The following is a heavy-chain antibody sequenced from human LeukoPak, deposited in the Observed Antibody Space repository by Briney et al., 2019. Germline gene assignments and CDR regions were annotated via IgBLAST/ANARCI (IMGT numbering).Heavy chain of an antibody. V-gene: IGHV4-59*01. CDR1: GGSFSGYY. D-gene: IGHD2-2*01. CDR3: ARGPGMGYCSSTSCPTDY. CDR2: IYYSGST. Sequence: SETLSLTCAVYGGSFSGYYWSWIRQPPGKGLEWIGYIYYSGSTNYNPSLKSRVTISVDTSKNQFSLKLSSVTAADTAVYYCARGPGMGYCSSTSCPTDYWGQGTLVTVSS. J-gene: IGHJ4*02.